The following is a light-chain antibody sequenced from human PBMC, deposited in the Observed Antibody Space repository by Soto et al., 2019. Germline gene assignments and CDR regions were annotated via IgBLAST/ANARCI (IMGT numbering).Light chain of an antibody. Sequence: GDRVTITCRASQGIRHDLGWYQQKPGKAPELLIYAASILQSGVPSRFSGSGSGTDFTLTITSRQPADFAIYYCLQDYTYPRTFGGGTKVDIK. CDR1: QGIRHD. J-gene: IGKJ4*01. CDR2: AAS. CDR3: LQDYTYPRT. V-gene: IGKV1-6*01.